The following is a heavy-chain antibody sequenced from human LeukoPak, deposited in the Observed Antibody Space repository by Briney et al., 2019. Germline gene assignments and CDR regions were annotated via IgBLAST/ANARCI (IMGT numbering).Heavy chain of an antibody. CDR2: IYYSGST. V-gene: IGHV4-59*01. D-gene: IGHD6-19*01. CDR3: ARAVAVAGTVVVDY. J-gene: IGHJ4*02. CDR1: GGSXSSYY. Sequence: ETLSLTCXVSGGSXSSYYWSWIRQPPGKGLEWIGYIYYSGSTNYNPSLKSRVTISVDTSKNQFSLKLSSVTAADTAVYYCARAVAVAGTVVVDYWGQGTLVTVSS.